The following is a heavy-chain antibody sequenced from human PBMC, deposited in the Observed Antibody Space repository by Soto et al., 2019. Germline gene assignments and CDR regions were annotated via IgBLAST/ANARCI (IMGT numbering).Heavy chain of an antibody. CDR2: IYSDGST. Sequence: EVQLVESGGGLVQPGGSLRLSCAACGFTVSSNYMSWVRQAPGKGLEWVSVIYSDGSTYYADSVKGRFTISRHNSKNTLYLQMNSLRAEDTAVYYCARDPYYDSSGYLASNGMDVWGQGTTVTVSS. CDR3: ARDPYYDSSGYLASNGMDV. CDR1: GFTVSSNY. D-gene: IGHD3-22*01. J-gene: IGHJ6*02. V-gene: IGHV3-53*04.